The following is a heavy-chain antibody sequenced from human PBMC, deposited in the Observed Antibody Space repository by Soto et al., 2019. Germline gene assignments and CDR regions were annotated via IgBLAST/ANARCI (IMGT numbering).Heavy chain of an antibody. CDR3: ARGRASGSYYLLDY. CDR1: GNTFTSYD. V-gene: IGHV1-8*01. J-gene: IGHJ4*02. CDR2: INPNSGNI. Sequence: ASVKVSCKASGNTFTSYDINWVRQATGHGLEWMGWINPNSGNIGYAQKFQGRVTMTRDTAIRTAYMEVSRLRSDDTAVYYCARGRASGSYYLLDYWRQGTLVTV. D-gene: IGHD3-10*01.